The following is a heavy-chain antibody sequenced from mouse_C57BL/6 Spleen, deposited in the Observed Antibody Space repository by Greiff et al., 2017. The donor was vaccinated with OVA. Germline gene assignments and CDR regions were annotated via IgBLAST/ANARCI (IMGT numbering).Heavy chain of an antibody. V-gene: IGHV5-6*01. Sequence: EVQLVESGGDLVKPGGSLKLSCAASGFTFSSYGMSWVRQTPDKRLEWVATISSGGRYTYYPDSVKGRFTISRDNAKNTLYLQLSSLKSEDTAMYYCARQRGITTVAPYFDVWGTGTTVTVSS. CDR1: GFTFSSYG. CDR2: ISSGGRYT. CDR3: ARQRGITTVAPYFDV. D-gene: IGHD1-1*01. J-gene: IGHJ1*03.